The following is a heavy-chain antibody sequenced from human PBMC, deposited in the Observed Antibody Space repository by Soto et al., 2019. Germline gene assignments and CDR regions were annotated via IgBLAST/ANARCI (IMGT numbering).Heavy chain of an antibody. CDR2: IIPILGIA. V-gene: IGHV1-69*04. CDR3: ARDLFYGSGSYYNVYYYGMDV. CDR1: GGTFSSYT. J-gene: IGHJ6*02. D-gene: IGHD3-10*01. Sequence: ASVKVSCKASGGTFSSYTISWVRQAPGQGLEWMGRIIPILGIANYAQKFQGRVTITADKSTSTAYMELSSLRSEDTAVYYCARDLFYGSGSYYNVYYYGMDVWGQGTTVTVSS.